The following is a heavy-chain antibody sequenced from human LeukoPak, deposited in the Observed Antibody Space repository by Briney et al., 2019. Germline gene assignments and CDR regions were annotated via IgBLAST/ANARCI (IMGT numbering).Heavy chain of an antibody. D-gene: IGHD2-2*01. J-gene: IGHJ6*02. CDR2: IYTSGST. CDR3: ARGEVVPAASYGMDV. CDR1: GGSISSGSYY. V-gene: IGHV4-61*02. Sequence: SQTLSLTCTVSGGSISSGSYYWSWIRQPAGKGLEWIGRIYTSGSTNYNPSLKSRVTISVDTSKNQFSLKLSSVTAADTAVYYCARGEVVPAASYGMDVWGQGTLVTVSS.